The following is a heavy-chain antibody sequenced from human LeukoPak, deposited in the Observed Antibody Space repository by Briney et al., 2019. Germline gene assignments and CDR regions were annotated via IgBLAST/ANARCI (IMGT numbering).Heavy chain of an antibody. Sequence: GGSLRLSCVASGFTVSSNYMSWVRQAPGKGLEWVSVIYSGGSTYYADSVKGRFTISRDNSKNTLYLQMNSLRAEDTAVYYCASGSGSYRTPYYYMDVWGTGTTVTASS. CDR3: ASGSGSYRTPYYYMDV. J-gene: IGHJ6*03. CDR2: IYSGGST. V-gene: IGHV3-53*01. CDR1: GFTVSSNY. D-gene: IGHD3-10*01.